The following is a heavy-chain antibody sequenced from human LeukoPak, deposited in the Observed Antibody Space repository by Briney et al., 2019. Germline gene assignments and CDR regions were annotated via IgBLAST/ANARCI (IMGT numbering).Heavy chain of an antibody. CDR1: GFTFSSYS. J-gene: IGHJ4*02. V-gene: IGHV3-21*01. CDR3: ARDFGDGYNRGLHY. CDR2: ISSSSYI. Sequence: GGSLGLSCAASGFTFSSYSMNWVRQAPGKGLEWVSSISSSSYIYYADSVKGRFTISRDNAKNSLYLQMNSLRAEDTAVYYCARDFGDGYNRGLHYWGQGTLVTVSS. D-gene: IGHD5-24*01.